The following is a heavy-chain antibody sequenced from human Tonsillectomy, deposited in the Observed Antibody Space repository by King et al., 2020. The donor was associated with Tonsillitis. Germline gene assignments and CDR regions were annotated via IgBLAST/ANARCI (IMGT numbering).Heavy chain of an antibody. V-gene: IGHV3-74*01. D-gene: IGHD4-17*01. CDR1: RFTFSSYW. CDR3: ARDRYGRGYHYGMDV. Sequence: VQLVESGGGLVQPGGSLRLSCAASRFTFSSYWMHWVRQAPGKGLVWVSRINSDGSGLSYADSVKGRFTISRDNAKNTLYLQMNSLSAEDTAVYYCARDRYGRGYHYGMDVWGQGTTVTVSS. J-gene: IGHJ6*02. CDR2: INSDGSGL.